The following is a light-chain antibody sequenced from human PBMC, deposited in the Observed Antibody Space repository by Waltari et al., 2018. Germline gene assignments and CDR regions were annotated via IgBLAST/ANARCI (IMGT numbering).Light chain of an antibody. Sequence: QSVLTQPPSASGTPGQRVTMSCSGSTSNIGRNPVNWYQQLPGPAPKLLTYSNDQRPSGVPERLSGSKSGTSASLAISGLQSEDEADYYCAVWDDSLNGQVFGGGTKLTVL. CDR3: AVWDDSLNGQV. CDR1: TSNIGRNP. CDR2: SND. V-gene: IGLV1-44*01. J-gene: IGLJ3*02.